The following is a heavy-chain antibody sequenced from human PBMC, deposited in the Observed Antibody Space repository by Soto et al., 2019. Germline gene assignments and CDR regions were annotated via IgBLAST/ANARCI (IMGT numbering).Heavy chain of an antibody. Sequence: SGPTLVNPTQTLTLTCTFSGLSLSTSGVGVGWIRQPPGKALEWLALIYWNDDKRYSPSLKSRLTITKDTSKNQVVLTMTNMDPVDTATYYCAHANITIFGVVIILFDYWGQGTLVTVSS. CDR3: AHANITIFGVVIILFDY. J-gene: IGHJ4*02. CDR2: IYWNDDK. D-gene: IGHD3-3*01. CDR1: GLSLSTSGVG. V-gene: IGHV2-5*01.